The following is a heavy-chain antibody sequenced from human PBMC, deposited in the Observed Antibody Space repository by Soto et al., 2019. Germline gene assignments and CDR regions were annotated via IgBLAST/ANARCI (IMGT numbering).Heavy chain of an antibody. V-gene: IGHV1-18*01. J-gene: IGHJ4*02. D-gene: IGHD3-3*01. CDR1: GYTFTSYG. Sequence: ASVKVSCKASGYTFTSYGISWVRQAPGQGLEWMGWTSAYNGNTNYAQKLQGRVTMTTDTSTSTAYMELRSLRSDDTAVYYCAREGLRFLEWLLYGNYFDYWGQGTLVTVSS. CDR2: TSAYNGNT. CDR3: AREGLRFLEWLLYGNYFDY.